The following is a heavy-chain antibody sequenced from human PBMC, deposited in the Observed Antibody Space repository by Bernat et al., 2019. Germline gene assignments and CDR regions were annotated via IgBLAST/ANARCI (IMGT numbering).Heavy chain of an antibody. J-gene: IGHJ6*02. CDR3: AREVRPTLGAGKWIYGMDV. Sequence: QVQLVQSGTEVKKPGASVKVSCKASGYTFTGYYMHWVRQAPGQGLEYMGWINPKSGDTHYTQNFQGRVTMTRDTSIRTVYMEVSRLRSDDTAVYYCAREVRPTLGAGKWIYGMDVWGQGTTVTVSS. D-gene: IGHD6-19*01. V-gene: IGHV1-2*02. CDR2: INPKSGDT. CDR1: GYTFTGYY.